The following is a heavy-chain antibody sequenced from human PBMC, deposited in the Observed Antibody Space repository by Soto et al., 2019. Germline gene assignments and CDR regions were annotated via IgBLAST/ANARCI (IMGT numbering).Heavy chain of an antibody. Sequence: GGSTGLSCAASGLTFRSYGLYGVLQTPGKGLEYVSGISNNGANTDYAKSVKGRFTISRDNSENTLYLQMGSLRAEDMALYYCARRGYGSRWPNVYMDVWGKGTTVTVSS. J-gene: IGHJ6*03. D-gene: IGHD6-13*01. CDR1: GLTFRSYG. CDR3: ARRGYGSRWPNVYMDV. CDR2: ISNNGANT. V-gene: IGHV3-64*01.